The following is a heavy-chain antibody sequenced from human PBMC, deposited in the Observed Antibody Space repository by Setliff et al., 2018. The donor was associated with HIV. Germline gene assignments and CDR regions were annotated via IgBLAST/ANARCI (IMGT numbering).Heavy chain of an antibody. CDR3: ARVGYCSGGNCAAYYFDY. Sequence: ASVKVSCKASGYTFSTYDFNWVRQAAGQGLEWMGWMSPKNNGSGFAQKFQARLTMTWNTSTNTAYMELRSLTSDDTAVYYCARVGYCSGGNCAAYYFDYWGQGTVVTVSS. D-gene: IGHD2-15*01. CDR1: GYTFSTYD. J-gene: IGHJ4*02. CDR2: MSPKNNGS. V-gene: IGHV1-8*01.